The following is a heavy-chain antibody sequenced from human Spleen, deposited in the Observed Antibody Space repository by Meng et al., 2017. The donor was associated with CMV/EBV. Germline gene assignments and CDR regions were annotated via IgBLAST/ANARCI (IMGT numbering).Heavy chain of an antibody. CDR3: ARESNPYYYGMDV. CDR1: GGSISSRDCY. V-gene: IGHV4-30-4*08. J-gene: IGHJ6*02. D-gene: IGHD2/OR15-2a*01. CDR2: IYYSGRT. Sequence: ESSPSLVKPSQTPPPTCTVSGGSISSRDCYGSWIRQPPGKGRVWIGYIYYSGRTNYNPSLKSRVTISVDTSKNQFSLKLSSVTAADTAVYYCARESNPYYYGMDVWGQGTMVTVSS.